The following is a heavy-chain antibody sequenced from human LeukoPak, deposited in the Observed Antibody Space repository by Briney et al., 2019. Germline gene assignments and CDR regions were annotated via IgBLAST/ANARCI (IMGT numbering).Heavy chain of an antibody. CDR2: ITGSSTYI. Sequence: GGSLRLSCAASGFTFSNYRMNWVRQAPGKGLEWVSSITGSSTYIYYADSVKGRFTISRDNAKNSLYLQMNSLRAEDTAVYYCARVPSDYWGQGTLVTVSS. J-gene: IGHJ4*02. V-gene: IGHV3-21*06. CDR3: ARVPSDY. CDR1: GFTFSNYR.